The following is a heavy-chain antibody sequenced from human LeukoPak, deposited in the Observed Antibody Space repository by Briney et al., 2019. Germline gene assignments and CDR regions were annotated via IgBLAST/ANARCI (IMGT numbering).Heavy chain of an antibody. Sequence: GGSLRLSCAASGFTFSSYSMNWVRQAPGKGLEWVSSISSSSSYIYYADSVKGRFTISRGNAKNSLYLQMNSLRAEDTAVYYCARAKGGNRSFDYWGQGTLVTVSS. CDR1: GFTFSSYS. CDR2: ISSSSSYI. J-gene: IGHJ4*02. V-gene: IGHV3-21*01. CDR3: ARAKGGNRSFDY. D-gene: IGHD4-23*01.